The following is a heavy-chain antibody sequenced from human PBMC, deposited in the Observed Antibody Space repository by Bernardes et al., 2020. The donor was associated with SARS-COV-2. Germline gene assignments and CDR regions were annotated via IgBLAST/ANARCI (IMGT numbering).Heavy chain of an antibody. CDR2: INHNGST. V-gene: IGHV4-34*01. J-gene: IGHJ4*02. D-gene: IGHD1-1*01. CDR3: ARWMATTTGFDY. Sequence: ETLSLTCVVYGGSFSGYYWSWIRQPPGKGLEWIGEINHNGSTNYNPSLKSRVTISVDTSKNQFSLKLSSVTAADTAVYYCARWMATTTGFDYWGQGTLVTVSS. CDR1: GGSFSGYY.